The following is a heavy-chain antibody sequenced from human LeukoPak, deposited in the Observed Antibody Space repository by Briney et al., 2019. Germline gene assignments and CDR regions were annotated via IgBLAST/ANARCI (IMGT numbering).Heavy chain of an antibody. CDR3: ARRGCNGGSCYAY. J-gene: IGHJ4*02. D-gene: IGHD2-15*01. V-gene: IGHV5-51*01. CDR2: IYPGDSDT. CDR1: GYSFSNDW. Sequence: GESLKISCKGSGYSFSNDWIGWVRQMPGKGLEWMGIIYPGDSDTRYSPSFQGQVTISADKSISTAYPQWSSLGASDTAMYYCARRGCNGGSCYAYWGQGTLVTVSS.